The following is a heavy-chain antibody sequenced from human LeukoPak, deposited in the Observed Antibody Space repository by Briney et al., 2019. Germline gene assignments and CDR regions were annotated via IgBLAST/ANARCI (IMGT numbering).Heavy chain of an antibody. J-gene: IGHJ4*02. CDR1: GYTFSAYY. D-gene: IGHD1-7*01. V-gene: IGHV1-2*02. CDR3: TSYNVELDPDF. CDR2: IRPNTGAT. Sequence: ASVKVSCKASGYTFSAYYMHWVRQAPGHGLEWMGWIRPNTGATNYAQRFQGRVAVTWDTSISTVYMELSRLRSDDTAMYYCTSYNVELDPDFWGQGTLVTVSS.